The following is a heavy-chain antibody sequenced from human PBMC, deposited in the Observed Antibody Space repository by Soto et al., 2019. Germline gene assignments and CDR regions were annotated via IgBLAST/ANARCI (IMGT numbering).Heavy chain of an antibody. CDR1: GGSISSYY. V-gene: IGHV4-59*01. J-gene: IGHJ6*03. Sequence: SETLSLTCSISGGSISSYYWSWIRQPPGKGLEWIGYIDNSGSTNYNPSLKSRVTILVDTSKNQFSLKLSSVTAADTAVYYCARVPSYYYYYMDVWGKGTTVTVSS. CDR3: ARVPSYYYYYMDV. CDR2: IDNSGST.